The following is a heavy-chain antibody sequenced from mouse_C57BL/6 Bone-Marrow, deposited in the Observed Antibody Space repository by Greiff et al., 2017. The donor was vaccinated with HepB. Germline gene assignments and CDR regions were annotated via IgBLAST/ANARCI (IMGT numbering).Heavy chain of an antibody. J-gene: IGHJ4*01. CDR1: GYTFTSYW. V-gene: IGHV1-74*01. CDR3: AICGWTTVVATSYYAMDY. CDR2: IHPSDSDT. D-gene: IGHD1-1*01. Sequence: QVQLQQPGAELVKPGASVKVSCKASGYTFTSYWMHWVKQRPGQGLEWIGRIHPSDSDTNYNQKFKGKATLTVDKSSSTAYMQLSSLTSEDSAVYYCAICGWTTVVATSYYAMDYWGQGTSVTVSS.